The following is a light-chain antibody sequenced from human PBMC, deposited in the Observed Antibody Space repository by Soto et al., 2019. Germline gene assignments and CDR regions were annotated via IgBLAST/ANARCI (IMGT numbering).Light chain of an antibody. CDR2: GAS. V-gene: IGKV3-20*01. CDR1: ESVSDNY. J-gene: IGKJ4*01. CDR3: RQYVSSPLT. Sequence: EIVLTQSPGTLSLSPGERATLSCRASESVSDNYLAWYQQRCGQAPTLVIYGASSRASAVPDRFSGSGSGGDFTLTISRLQPEEFEGYYWRQYVSSPLTFGGGTKVESK.